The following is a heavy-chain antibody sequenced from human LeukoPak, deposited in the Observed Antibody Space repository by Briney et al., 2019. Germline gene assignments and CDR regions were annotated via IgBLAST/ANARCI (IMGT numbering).Heavy chain of an antibody. Sequence: PGGSLRLSCAASGFTFSTSSMNWVRQAPGRGLEWVSYISSSGTTIYYADSVKGRFTISRDNAKNSLYLQMNSLRAEDTAVYYCAREGYSGYDRYFEYWGQGTLVTVSS. CDR1: GFTFSTSS. CDR3: AREGYSGYDRYFEY. J-gene: IGHJ4*02. CDR2: ISSSGTTI. D-gene: IGHD5-12*01. V-gene: IGHV3-48*04.